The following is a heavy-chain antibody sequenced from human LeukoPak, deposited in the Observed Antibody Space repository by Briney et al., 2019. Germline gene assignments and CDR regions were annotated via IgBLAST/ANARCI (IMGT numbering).Heavy chain of an antibody. CDR3: ACGITMVRGDFDY. CDR2: INHSGST. J-gene: IGHJ4*02. D-gene: IGHD3-10*01. CDR1: GASFSGYY. Sequence: KPSETLSLTCALYGASFSGYYWSWIRQPPGKGLEWVGEINHSGSTNYNPSLKSRLTISVDTSKNQFSLKLSSVTAADTAVYYCACGITMVRGDFDYWGQGTLVTVSS. V-gene: IGHV4-34*01.